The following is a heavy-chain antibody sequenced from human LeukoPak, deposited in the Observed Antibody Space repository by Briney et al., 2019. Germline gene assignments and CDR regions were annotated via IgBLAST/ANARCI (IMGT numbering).Heavy chain of an antibody. CDR2: INHSGST. V-gene: IGHV4-34*01. Sequence: PSETLSLTCAVYGGSFSGYYWSWIRQPPGKGLEWIGEINHSGSTNYNPSLKSRVTISVDTSKNQFSLKLSSVTAADTAVYYCARANPYEHCDSSGYHFDYWGQGTLVTVSS. J-gene: IGHJ4*02. CDR1: GGSFSGYY. D-gene: IGHD3-22*01. CDR3: ARANPYEHCDSSGYHFDY.